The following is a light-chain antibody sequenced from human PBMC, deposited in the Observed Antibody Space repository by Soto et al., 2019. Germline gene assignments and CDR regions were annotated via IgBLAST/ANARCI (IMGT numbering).Light chain of an antibody. V-gene: IGLV2-14*01. Sequence: QSALTQPASVSGSPGQSITISCTGTSSDVGGYNYVSWYQQHPGKAPKLMIYEVSKRPSGVSNRFSGSKSGNTASLTISGLQAEDEADYYCSSYTSSSTQFFGTGTKVTVL. CDR3: SSYTSSSTQF. CDR2: EVS. J-gene: IGLJ1*01. CDR1: SSDVGGYNY.